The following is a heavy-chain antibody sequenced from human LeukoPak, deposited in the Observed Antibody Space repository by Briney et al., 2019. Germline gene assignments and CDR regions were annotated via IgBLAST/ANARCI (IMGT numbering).Heavy chain of an antibody. V-gene: IGHV4-39*07. CDR2: IYYSGST. CDR3: ARDLTGWELLPFDY. Sequence: NPSETLSLTCTVSGGSISSSSYYWGWIRQPPGKGLEWIGSIYYSGSTYYNPSLKSRVTISVDTSKNQFSLKLRSVTAADTAVYYCARDLTGWELLPFDYWGQGTLVIVSS. D-gene: IGHD1-26*01. J-gene: IGHJ4*02. CDR1: GGSISSSSYY.